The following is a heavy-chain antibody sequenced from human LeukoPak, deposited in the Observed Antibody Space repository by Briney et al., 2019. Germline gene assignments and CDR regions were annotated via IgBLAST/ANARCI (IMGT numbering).Heavy chain of an antibody. Sequence: GGSLRLSCAASGFTFSSYNMSWVRQAPGKGLEWVSSITSGSSYIYYADSVKGRFTISRDNAKNSLYLQMNSLRAEDTAVYYCARDPYSGSYGNYYYYFMDVWGKGTTVTISS. CDR1: GFTFSSYN. CDR3: ARDPYSGSYGNYYYYFMDV. V-gene: IGHV3-21*01. D-gene: IGHD1-26*01. CDR2: ITSGSSYI. J-gene: IGHJ6*03.